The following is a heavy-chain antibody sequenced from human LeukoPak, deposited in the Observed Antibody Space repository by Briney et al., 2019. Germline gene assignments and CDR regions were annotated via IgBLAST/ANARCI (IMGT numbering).Heavy chain of an antibody. J-gene: IGHJ5*02. CDR2: ISGDGGST. CDR1: GFTFDDYA. Sequence: GWSLGLYCAASGFTFDDYAMHRVRHAPGKGLEWLSLISGDGGSTFSDVSVKGRFTISKDKDKKFLYLQMNSLRTEDTALYYCAKDKGKYYGSGSLGWFDPRGQGTLVTVSS. CDR3: AKDKGKYYGSGSLGWFDP. V-gene: IGHV3-43*02. D-gene: IGHD3-10*01.